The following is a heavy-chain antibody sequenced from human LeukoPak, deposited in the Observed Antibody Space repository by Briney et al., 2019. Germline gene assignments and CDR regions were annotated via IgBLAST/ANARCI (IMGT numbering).Heavy chain of an antibody. CDR1: GGSISSYY. V-gene: IGHV4-59*12. D-gene: IGHD3-22*01. J-gene: IGHJ4*02. CDR2: IYYSGST. CDR3: ARGPGYYDSSGYSVGDDY. Sequence: SETLSLTCTVSGGSISSYYWSWIRQPPGKGLEWIGYIYYSGSTNYNPSLKSRVTISVDTSKNQFSLKLSSVTAADTAVYYCARGPGYYDSSGYSVGDDYWGQGTLVTVSS.